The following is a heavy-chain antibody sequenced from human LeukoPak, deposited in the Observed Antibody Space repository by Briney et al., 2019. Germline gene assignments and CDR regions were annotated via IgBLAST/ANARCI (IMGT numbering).Heavy chain of an antibody. D-gene: IGHD3-10*01. CDR2: MNPNSGNT. CDR3: ARPHLPLLWFGELLTQVPLDP. CDR1: GYTFTSYD. Sequence: GASVKVSCKASGYTFTSYDINWVRQATGQGLEWMGWMNPNSGNTGYAQKFQGRVTMTRDTSISTAYMELSRLRSDDTAVYYCARPHLPLLWFGELLTQVPLDPWGQGTLVTVSS. J-gene: IGHJ5*02. V-gene: IGHV1-8*01.